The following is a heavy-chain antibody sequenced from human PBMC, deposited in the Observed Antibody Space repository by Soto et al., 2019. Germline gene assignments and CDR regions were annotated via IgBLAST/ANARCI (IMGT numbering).Heavy chain of an antibody. CDR1: GGSFSGYY. D-gene: IGHD2-15*01. CDR3: ARVAVVADGMDV. V-gene: IGHV4-34*01. J-gene: IGHJ6*02. CDR2: INHSGST. Sequence: SETLSLTCAVYGGSFSGYYWSWIRQPPGKGLEWIGEINHSGSTNYNPSLKSRVTISVDTSKNQFSLKLGSVTAADTAVYYCARVAVVADGMDVWGQGTTVTVSS.